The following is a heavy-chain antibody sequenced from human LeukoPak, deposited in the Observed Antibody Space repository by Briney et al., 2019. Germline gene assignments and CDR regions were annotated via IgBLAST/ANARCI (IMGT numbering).Heavy chain of an antibody. CDR1: GFTFSSYS. J-gene: IGHJ3*02. CDR3: ARDLAPYYYDSSGYYSWAFDI. D-gene: IGHD3-22*01. CDR2: ISSSSSYI. V-gene: IGHV3-21*01. Sequence: KSGGSLRLSCAASGFTFSSYSMNWVRQAPGKGLEWVSSISSSSSYIYYADSVKGRFTISRDNAKNSLYLQMNSLRAEDTAVYYCARDLAPYYYDSSGYYSWAFDIWGQGTMVTVSS.